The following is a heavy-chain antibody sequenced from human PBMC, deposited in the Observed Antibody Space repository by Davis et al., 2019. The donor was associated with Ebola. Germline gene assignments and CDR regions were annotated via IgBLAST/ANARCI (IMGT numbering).Heavy chain of an antibody. D-gene: IGHD2-2*01. CDR1: GYTFTSYG. V-gene: IGHV1-18*01. CDR2: ISAYNGNT. Sequence: AASVKVSCKASGYTFTSYGISWVRQAPGQGLEWMGWISAYNGNTNYAQKLQGRVTMTTDTSTSTAYMELRSLRSDDTAVYYCARDSVVPAAMGPYYYYYGMDVWGQGTTVTVSS. CDR3: ARDSVVPAAMGPYYYYYGMDV. J-gene: IGHJ6*02.